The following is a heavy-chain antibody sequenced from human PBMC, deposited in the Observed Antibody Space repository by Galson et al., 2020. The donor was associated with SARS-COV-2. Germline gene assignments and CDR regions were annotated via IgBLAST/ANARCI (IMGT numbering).Heavy chain of an antibody. CDR1: GGSISSGSYN. Sequence: SETLSLTCTVSGGSISSGSYNWSWIRQPAGKGLEWIGRIYTSGSTNYNPSLESRVTISVDMSKNPFSLKVSSVTAADTAVYYCARGVYSYGSENWLDPWGQGTLVTVSS. J-gene: IGHJ5*02. V-gene: IGHV4-61*02. CDR2: IYTSGST. CDR3: ARGVYSYGSENWLDP. D-gene: IGHD5-18*01.